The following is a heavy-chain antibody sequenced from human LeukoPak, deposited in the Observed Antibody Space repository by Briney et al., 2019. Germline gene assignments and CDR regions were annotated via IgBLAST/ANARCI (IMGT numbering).Heavy chain of an antibody. CDR1: GFTFSMFA. J-gene: IGHJ4*02. CDR3: VMMPLRGPSATSLDY. V-gene: IGHV3-64D*09. D-gene: IGHD2-2*01. Sequence: PGGPLRLSCSASGFTFSMFAVHWVRQAPGKGLEYVSGITSSGGSTFYADTAKGRFTMSRDNSKTTLYLQMSSLRAEDTAVYYCVMMPLRGPSATSLDYWGQGTLVTVSS. CDR2: ITSSGGST.